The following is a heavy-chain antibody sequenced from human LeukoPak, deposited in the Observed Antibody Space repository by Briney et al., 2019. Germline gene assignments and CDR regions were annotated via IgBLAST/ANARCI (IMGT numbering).Heavy chain of an antibody. CDR3: AKDRDDYGFSWLV. CDR1: GFTFSSYG. J-gene: IGHJ4*02. V-gene: IGHV3-30*18. CDR2: ISYDGSNK. D-gene: IGHD4-17*01. Sequence: GGSLRLSCAASGFTFSSYGMHWVRQAPGKGLEWVAVISYDGSNKYYAYSVKGRFTISRDNSKNTLYLQMNSLRAEDTAVYYCAKDRDDYGFSWLVWGQGTLVTVSS.